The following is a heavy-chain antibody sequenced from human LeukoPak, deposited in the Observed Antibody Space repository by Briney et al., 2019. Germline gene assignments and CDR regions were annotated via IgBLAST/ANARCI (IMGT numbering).Heavy chain of an antibody. CDR1: GFTYSSYA. CDR2: ISSNGGST. CDR3: ARNRGGADY. V-gene: IGHV3-64*01. D-gene: IGHD1/OR15-1a*01. Sequence: GYLRLSCAASGFTYSSYAMHLVRQAPGKGLEYVSAISSNGGSTYYANSVKGRFTISRDNSKNTLYLQMVSLRAKDMAVYYCARNRGGADYWGQGTLVTVSS. J-gene: IGHJ4*02.